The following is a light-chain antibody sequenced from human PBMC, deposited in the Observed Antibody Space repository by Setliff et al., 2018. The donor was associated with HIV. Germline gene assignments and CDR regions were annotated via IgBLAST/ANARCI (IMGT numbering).Light chain of an antibody. V-gene: IGLV2-14*03. Sequence: QSVLTQPASVSGSPGQSITISCTGTGSDVGGYNYVSWYQQHPGKAPKLRIYDVSNRPSGVSNRFSGSKSGNTASLTISGLQAEDEADYYCSSYTSSSTKVFGGGTKVTVL. CDR3: SSYTSSSTKV. CDR1: GSDVGGYNY. CDR2: DVS. J-gene: IGLJ2*01.